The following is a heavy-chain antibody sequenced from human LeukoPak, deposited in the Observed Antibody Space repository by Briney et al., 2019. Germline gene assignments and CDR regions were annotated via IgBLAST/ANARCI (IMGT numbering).Heavy chain of an antibody. CDR2: IYTSGST. Sequence: PSETLSLTCTVSGGSISSYYWSWIRHPPGKGLERIGYIYTSGSTNYNPSLKSRVTISVDTSKNQFSLMLSSVTAADTAVYYCARVGYDILTGYLYFDYWGQGTLVTVSS. CDR1: GGSISSYY. V-gene: IGHV4-4*09. J-gene: IGHJ4*02. D-gene: IGHD3-9*01. CDR3: ARVGYDILTGYLYFDY.